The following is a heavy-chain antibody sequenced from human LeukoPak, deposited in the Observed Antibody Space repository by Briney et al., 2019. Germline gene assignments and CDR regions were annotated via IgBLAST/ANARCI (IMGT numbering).Heavy chain of an antibody. CDR1: GFTFSSYA. CDR2: ISGSGGST. CDR3: AKDQGSDSSGYYPDY. J-gene: IGHJ4*02. Sequence: GGSLRLSCAASGFTFSSYAMSWVRQAPGKGLEWVSAISGSGGSTYYADSVKGRFTISRDNSKNTLYLQMNSLRADDTAVYYCAKDQGSDSSGYYPDYWGQGTLVTVSS. V-gene: IGHV3-23*01. D-gene: IGHD3-22*01.